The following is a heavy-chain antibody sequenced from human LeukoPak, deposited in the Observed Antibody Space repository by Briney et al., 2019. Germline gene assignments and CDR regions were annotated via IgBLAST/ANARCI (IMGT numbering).Heavy chain of an antibody. D-gene: IGHD1-26*01. CDR2: MSGDATST. J-gene: IGHJ1*01. V-gene: IGHV3-23*01. Sequence: GGSLRLSCAASGFTFSSFAMNWVRQAPGKGLEWVSTMSGDATSTYYADSVKGRFTISRDNSKNTLYLQMNSVRAEDTAVYYCVRDSGSSYGYYFLHWGQGTLVTVSS. CDR1: GFTFSSFA. CDR3: VRDSGSSYGYYFLH.